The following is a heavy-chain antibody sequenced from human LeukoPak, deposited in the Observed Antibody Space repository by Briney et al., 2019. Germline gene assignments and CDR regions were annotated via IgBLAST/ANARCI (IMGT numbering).Heavy chain of an antibody. J-gene: IGHJ4*02. V-gene: IGHV1-18*01. CDR1: GGTFTSYG. CDR3: ARDLRITMIVVVSPLTITGLNHFDY. CDR2: ISAYNGNT. Sequence: GASVKVSCKASGGTFTSYGISWVRQAPGQGREWMGWISAYNGNTNYAQKLQGRVTMTTDTSTSTAYMELRSLRSDDTAVYYCARDLRITMIVVVSPLTITGLNHFDYWGQGTLVTVSS. D-gene: IGHD3-22*01.